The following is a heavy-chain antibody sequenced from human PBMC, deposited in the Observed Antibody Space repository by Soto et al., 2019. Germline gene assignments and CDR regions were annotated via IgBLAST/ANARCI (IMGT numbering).Heavy chain of an antibody. CDR2: INPNSGGT. V-gene: IGHV1-2*02. Sequence: QVQLVQSGAEVKKPGASVKVSCKASGYTFTGYYMHWVRQAPGQGLEWMGWINPNSGGTNYAQKFQGRVTMTRDTSISTAYMELSRLRSDDTAVYYCAADDFWSGYSNSRPYGMDVWGQGTTVTVSS. CDR3: AADDFWSGYSNSRPYGMDV. J-gene: IGHJ6*02. CDR1: GYTFTGYY. D-gene: IGHD3-3*01.